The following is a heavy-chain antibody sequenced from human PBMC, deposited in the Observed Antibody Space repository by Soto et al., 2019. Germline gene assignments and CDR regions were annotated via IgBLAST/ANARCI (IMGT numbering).Heavy chain of an antibody. V-gene: IGHV4-31*03. J-gene: IGHJ6*02. CDR3: ARGGRRSPGMDV. CDR1: GGSICSGGYY. CDR2: IYYSGST. Sequence: SETLSLTCTVSGGSICSGGYYWSWIRQHPGKGLEWIGYIYYSGSTYYNPSLKSRVTISVDTSKNQFSLKLSSVTAADTAVYYCARGGRRSPGMDVWGQGTTVTVSS.